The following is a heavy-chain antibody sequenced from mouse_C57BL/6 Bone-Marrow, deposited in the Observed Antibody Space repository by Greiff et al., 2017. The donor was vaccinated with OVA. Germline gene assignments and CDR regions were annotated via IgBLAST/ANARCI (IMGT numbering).Heavy chain of an antibody. Sequence: QVQLKESGPGLVQPSQSLSITCTVSGFSLTSYGVHWVRQSPGKGLEWLGVIWSGGSTDYNAAFISRLSISKDNSKSQVFFKMNSLQADDTAIYYCAREGYYYGSSYEGDYFDYWGQGTTLTVSS. CDR3: AREGYYYGSSYEGDYFDY. V-gene: IGHV2-2*01. CDR1: GFSLTSYG. D-gene: IGHD1-1*01. J-gene: IGHJ2*01. CDR2: IWSGGST.